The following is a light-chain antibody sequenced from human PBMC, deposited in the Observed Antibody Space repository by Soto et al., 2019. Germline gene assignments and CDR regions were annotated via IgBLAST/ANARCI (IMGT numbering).Light chain of an antibody. CDR1: SSNIGSNT. Sequence: QAVVTQPPSASGTPGQRVTISCSGSSSNIGSNTVNWYQQLPGTAPKLLIYSNNQRPSGVPDRFSGSKSGTSASLAISGLQSEDAADYYCAAWDDSLNGYVVFGGGTQLTVL. CDR2: SNN. J-gene: IGLJ2*01. CDR3: AAWDDSLNGYVV. V-gene: IGLV1-44*01.